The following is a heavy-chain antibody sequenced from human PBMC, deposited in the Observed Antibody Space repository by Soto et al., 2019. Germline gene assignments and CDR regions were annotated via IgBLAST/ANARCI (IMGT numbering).Heavy chain of an antibody. CDR3: CKIYLWLATGVDS. CDR2: IYYSGST. J-gene: IGHJ4*02. D-gene: IGHD2-8*01. V-gene: IGHV4-61*01. Sequence: PSETLSLTCTVSGGSISGGTYYWSWIRQTPGKGLEWIGYIYYSGSTKYNPSLERRVTISVDTSKNQFSLKLTSVTAAATAVYYCCKIYLWLATGVDSWGQGTPVTVSS. CDR1: GGSISGGTYY.